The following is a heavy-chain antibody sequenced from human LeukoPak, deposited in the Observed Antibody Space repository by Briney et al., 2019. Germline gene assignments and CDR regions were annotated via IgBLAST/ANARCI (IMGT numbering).Heavy chain of an antibody. CDR3: ARRKGYYYDSSGMVPFGFDY. V-gene: IGHV3-7*01. D-gene: IGHD3-22*01. CDR2: IKQDGSEK. J-gene: IGHJ4*02. CDR1: GFTFSSYW. Sequence: GSLRLSCAASGFTFSSYWMSWVRQAPGKGLEWVANIKQDGSEKYYVGSVKGRFTISRDNAKNSLYLQMNSLRAEDTAVYYCARRKGYYYDSSGMVPFGFDYWGQGTLVTVSS.